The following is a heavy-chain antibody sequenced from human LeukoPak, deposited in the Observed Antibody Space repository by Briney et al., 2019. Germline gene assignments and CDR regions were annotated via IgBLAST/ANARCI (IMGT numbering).Heavy chain of an antibody. J-gene: IGHJ6*02. CDR3: ARDECGGSCSNGDYYYYYGMDV. D-gene: IGHD2-15*01. V-gene: IGHV3-7*01. CDR2: IKQDGSEK. CDR1: GFTFSSYW. Sequence: GGSLRLSCAASGFTFSSYWMSWVRQAPGKGLEWVANIKQDGSEKYYVDSAKGRFTISRDNAKNSLYLQMNSLRAEDTAVYYCARDECGGSCSNGDYYYYYGMDVWGQGTTVTVSS.